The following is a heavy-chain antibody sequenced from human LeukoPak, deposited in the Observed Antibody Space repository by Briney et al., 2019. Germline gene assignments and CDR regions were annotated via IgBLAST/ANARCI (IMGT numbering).Heavy chain of an antibody. CDR1: GYTFTSYY. Sequence: GASVKVSCKASGYTFTSYYMHWVRQAPGQGLEWMGIINPSGGSTSYAQKFQGRVTMTRDMSTSTVYMELSSLRSEDTAVYYCARDPFGGSYLVEKPFDYWGQGTLVTVSS. J-gene: IGHJ4*02. V-gene: IGHV1-46*01. CDR2: INPSGGST. CDR3: ARDPFGGSYLVEKPFDY. D-gene: IGHD1-26*01.